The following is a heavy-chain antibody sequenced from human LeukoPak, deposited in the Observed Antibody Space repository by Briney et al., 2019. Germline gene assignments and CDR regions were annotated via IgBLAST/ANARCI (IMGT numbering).Heavy chain of an antibody. D-gene: IGHD2-15*01. CDR2: IKQDGSEK. CDR3: ASDSPGYSSGSYFTY. CDR1: GFIFRTYW. J-gene: IGHJ4*02. V-gene: IGHV3-7*03. Sequence: GGSLRLSCAASGFIFRTYWMSWVRQAPGQGLEWVANIKQDGSEKYYVDSVKGRFTISRDNAKNSLYLQMNSLRDEDTAVYYCASDSPGYSSGSYFTYWGQGTLVTVSS.